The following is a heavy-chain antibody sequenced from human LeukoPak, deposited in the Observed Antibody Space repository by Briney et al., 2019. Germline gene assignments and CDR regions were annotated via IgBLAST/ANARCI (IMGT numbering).Heavy chain of an antibody. J-gene: IGHJ3*02. V-gene: IGHV3-21*01. CDR2: ISSSSSNI. D-gene: IGHD1-26*01. Sequence: KTGGSLRLSCADSGSTFSSYTMNWARQGPGKGLEWVSSISSSSSNIYYADSVKGRFTISRDNAKNSLYLQMNSLRAEDTAVYYCASSELLLMAFDIWGQGTMVTVSS. CDR3: ASSELLLMAFDI. CDR1: GSTFSSYT.